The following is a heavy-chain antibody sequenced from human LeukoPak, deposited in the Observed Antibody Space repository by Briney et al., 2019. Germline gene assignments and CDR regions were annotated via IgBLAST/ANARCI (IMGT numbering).Heavy chain of an antibody. CDR1: GYTFTSYY. CDR2: INPSGGST. Sequence: ASVKVPCKASGYTFTSYYMHWVRQAPGQGLEWMGIINPSGGSTNYAQKLQDRVTMTRDTSTSTVYMELSSLRSEDTAVYYCARDPRYGSGQTWFDPWGQGTLVTVSS. V-gene: IGHV1-46*01. CDR3: ARDPRYGSGQTWFDP. J-gene: IGHJ5*02. D-gene: IGHD3-10*01.